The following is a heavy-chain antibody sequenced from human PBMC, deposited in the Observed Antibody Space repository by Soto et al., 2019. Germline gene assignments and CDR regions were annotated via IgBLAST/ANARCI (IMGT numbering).Heavy chain of an antibody. Sequence: QVQLVESGGGVVQPGRSLRLSCAASGFTFSSYAMHWVRQAPGKGLEWVAVISYDGSNKYYADSVKGRFTTSRDNSKNTLYRQMNSLRAEDTAVYYCARDRVLDGSYRFFDYWGQGTLVTVSS. CDR1: GFTFSSYA. V-gene: IGHV3-30-3*01. J-gene: IGHJ4*02. CDR2: ISYDGSNK. CDR3: ARDRVLDGSYRFFDY. D-gene: IGHD3-16*02.